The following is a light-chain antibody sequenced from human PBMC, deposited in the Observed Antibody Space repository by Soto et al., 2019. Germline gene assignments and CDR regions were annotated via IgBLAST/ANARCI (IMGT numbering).Light chain of an antibody. V-gene: IGKV3-20*01. CDR2: GAS. CDR3: QQYGSSPLGT. J-gene: IGKJ2*02. CDR1: QSVSSSY. Sequence: EIVLTQSPGTLSLSPGERATLSCRASQSVSSSYLAWYQQKPGQAPRLLIDGASSRATGIPDRFSGSGSGTDFTLTISRLEPEDVAVYYCQQYGSSPLGTFGQGTKLEIK.